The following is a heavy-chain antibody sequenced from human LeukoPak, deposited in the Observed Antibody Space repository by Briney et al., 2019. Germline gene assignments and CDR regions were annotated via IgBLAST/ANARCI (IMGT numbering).Heavy chain of an antibody. CDR3: ASHNKYNRGWNYFDS. CDR2: IYYSEST. D-gene: IGHD6-19*01. J-gene: IGHJ4*02. CDR1: GASITSYY. Sequence: SETLSLTCSVSGASITSYYWSWIRQPPGKGLEWIGYIYYSESTNYNPSLKSRVTISLPPSQNQCSLRLSSVTAADTAVYYCASHNKYNRGWNYFDSWGQGTLVTVSS. V-gene: IGHV4-59*01.